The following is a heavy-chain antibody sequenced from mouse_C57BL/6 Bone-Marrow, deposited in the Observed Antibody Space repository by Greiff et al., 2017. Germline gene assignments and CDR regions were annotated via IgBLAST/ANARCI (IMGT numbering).Heavy chain of an antibody. CDR2: IYPRSGNT. J-gene: IGHJ3*01. V-gene: IGHV1-81*01. D-gene: IGHD2-3*01. CDR3: ARSAGYYETDAFAY. Sequence: QVHVKQSGAELARPGASVKLSCKASGYTFTSYGISWVKQRTGQGLEWIGEIYPRSGNTYYNEKFKGKATLTADKSSSTAYMELRSLTSEDSAVYFCARSAGYYETDAFAYWGQGTLVTVSA. CDR1: GYTFTSYG.